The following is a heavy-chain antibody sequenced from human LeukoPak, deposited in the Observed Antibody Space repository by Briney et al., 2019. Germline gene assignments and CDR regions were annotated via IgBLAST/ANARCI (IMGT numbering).Heavy chain of an antibody. CDR3: AKGYSSYYMDV. D-gene: IGHD5-18*01. V-gene: IGHV3-23*01. Sequence: HPGGSLRLSCAASGFTFSSYGMSWVRQAPGKGLEWVSAISGSGGSTYYADSVKGRFTISRNNSKTSLYLQMNSLRAEDTALYYCAKGYSSYYMDVWGKGTTVTVSS. CDR1: GFTFSSYG. CDR2: ISGSGGST. J-gene: IGHJ6*03.